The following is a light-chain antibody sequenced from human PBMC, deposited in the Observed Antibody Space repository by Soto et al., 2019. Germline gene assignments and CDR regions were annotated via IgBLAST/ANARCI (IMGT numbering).Light chain of an antibody. J-gene: IGKJ4*01. V-gene: IGKV3D-15*01. Sequence: IVMTQSPATLSLSPGERATLSCRSSQSVGKYLVWYQQKPGQAPRLLIYDASLRATGIPARFTGSGSGTDFTLTISSLQSEDFAVYYCQQYNNWPLTFGGGTKVDIK. CDR1: QSVGKY. CDR2: DAS. CDR3: QQYNNWPLT.